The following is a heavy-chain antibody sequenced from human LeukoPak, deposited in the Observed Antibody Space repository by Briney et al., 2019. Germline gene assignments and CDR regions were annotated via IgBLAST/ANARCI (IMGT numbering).Heavy chain of an antibody. J-gene: IGHJ3*02. CDR3: ARVRSGYYDSSGYYLGAFDI. D-gene: IGHD3-22*01. CDR1: GGSISSGGYY. CDR2: IYYSGST. Sequence: SQTLSLTCTVSGGSISSGGYYWSWIRQHPGKGLEWIGYIYYSGSTYYNPSLKSRVTISVDTSKNQFSLKLSSVTAADTAVYYCARVRSGYYDSSGYYLGAFDIWGQGTMVTVSS. V-gene: IGHV4-31*03.